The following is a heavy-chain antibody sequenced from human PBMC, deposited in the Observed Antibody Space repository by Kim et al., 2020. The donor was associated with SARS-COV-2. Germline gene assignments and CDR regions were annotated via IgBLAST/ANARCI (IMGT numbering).Heavy chain of an antibody. CDR1: GGSISSSSYY. CDR2: IYYSGST. D-gene: IGHD3-3*01. J-gene: IGHJ5*02. CDR3: ARPNTIFGVPSSFDP. Sequence: SETLSLTCTASGGSISSSSYYWGWIRQPPGKGLEWIGSIYYSGSTYSNPSLKSRATFSVDTSKNQYSLKLSSVTAADTAVYYCARPNTIFGVPSSFDPWG. V-gene: IGHV4-39*01.